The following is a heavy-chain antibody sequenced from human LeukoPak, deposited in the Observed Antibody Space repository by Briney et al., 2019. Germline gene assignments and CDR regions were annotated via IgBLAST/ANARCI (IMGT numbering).Heavy chain of an antibody. CDR3: VKGMYSSGYYPDY. CDR1: GFRFDDYA. CDR2: ISWNSGSI. V-gene: IGHV3-9*01. D-gene: IGHD3-22*01. J-gene: IGHJ4*02. Sequence: RRSLRLSCAASGFRFDDYAMHWVRHAPGKGLEWVSGISWNSGSIGYADSVKGRFTISRDNAKNSLYLQMNSLRAEDTALYYCVKGMYSSGYYPDYWGQGTLVTVSS.